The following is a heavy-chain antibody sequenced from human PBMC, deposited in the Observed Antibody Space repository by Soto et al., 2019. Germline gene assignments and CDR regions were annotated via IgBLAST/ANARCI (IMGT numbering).Heavy chain of an antibody. Sequence: SETLSLTCTVSGGSISSYYWSWIRQPPGKGLEWIGYIYYSGSTNYNPSLKSRVTISVDTSKNQFSLKLSSVTAADTAVYYCARGTVAAAIDFDYWGQGTMVTVSS. CDR1: GGSISSYY. V-gene: IGHV4-59*01. J-gene: IGHJ4*02. D-gene: IGHD6-13*01. CDR3: ARGTVAAAIDFDY. CDR2: IYYSGST.